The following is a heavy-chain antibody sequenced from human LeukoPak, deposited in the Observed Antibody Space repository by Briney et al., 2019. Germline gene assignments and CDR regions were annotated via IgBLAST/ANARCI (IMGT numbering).Heavy chain of an antibody. Sequence: SETLSLTCAVSGGSISSGAYSWSCIRQPPGKGLEWIVYIDHSESNYYNPSLRSRATTSVDRSKNQFSLKLSSVTDADTAVYYCARGGGNILTGYGAFDIWGQGTMVTVSS. CDR3: ARGGGNILTGYGAFDI. CDR2: IDHSESN. V-gene: IGHV4-30-2*01. J-gene: IGHJ3*02. D-gene: IGHD3-9*01. CDR1: GGSISSGAYS.